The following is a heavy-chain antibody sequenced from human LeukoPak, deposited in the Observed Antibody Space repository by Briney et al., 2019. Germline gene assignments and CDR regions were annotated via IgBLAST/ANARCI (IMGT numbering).Heavy chain of an antibody. CDR3: AKDLRVAPLSSSWYF. J-gene: IGHJ4*02. Sequence: GRSLRLSCAASGFTFSSYGMYWVRQAPGKGLEWVAVISYDGSNKYYADSVKGRFTISRDNSKTTLYLQMNSLRAEDTAVYYCAKDLRVAPLSSSWYFWGQGTLVTVSS. D-gene: IGHD6-13*01. V-gene: IGHV3-30*18. CDR1: GFTFSSYG. CDR2: ISYDGSNK.